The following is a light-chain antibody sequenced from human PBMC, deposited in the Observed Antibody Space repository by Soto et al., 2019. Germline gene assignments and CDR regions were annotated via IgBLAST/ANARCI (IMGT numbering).Light chain of an antibody. CDR1: HSFSSTY. CDR2: GAS. Sequence: EIVLTQSPGTLSSSPGERATLSCRASHSFSSTYLAWYQQKPGQAPRLLIYGASSRATGIPDRFSGSGSGTDFTLTISRLEPEDFAVYYCQQYGNSPPLTFGGGTKVEIK. CDR3: QQYGNSPPLT. V-gene: IGKV3-20*01. J-gene: IGKJ4*01.